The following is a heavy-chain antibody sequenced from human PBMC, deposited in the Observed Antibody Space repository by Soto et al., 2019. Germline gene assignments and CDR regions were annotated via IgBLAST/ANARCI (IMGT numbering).Heavy chain of an antibody. CDR3: AKGGVRGVIYDAFDI. CDR2: ISGSGGST. V-gene: IGHV3-23*01. CDR1: GFTFSSYA. Sequence: GGSLRLSCAASGFTFSSYAMSWVRQAPGKGLEWVSAISGSGGSTYYADSVKGRFTISRDNSKNTLYLKMNSLRAEDTAVYYFAKGGVRGVIYDAFDIWGQGTMVTVSS. D-gene: IGHD3-10*01. J-gene: IGHJ3*02.